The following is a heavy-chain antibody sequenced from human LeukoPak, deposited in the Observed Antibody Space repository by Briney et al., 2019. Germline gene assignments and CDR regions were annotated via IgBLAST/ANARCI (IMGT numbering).Heavy chain of an antibody. Sequence: GRSLRLSCAASGCTFSNYGMHWVHQAPGKGLEWVAFIRYDGSNKYYADSVKGRFTISRDNSKNTLYLQMDSLRAEDTAVYYCSKDGRGYSGYDLYYLDHWGQGTLVTVSS. CDR2: IRYDGSNK. CDR3: SKDGRGYSGYDLYYLDH. CDR1: GCTFSNYG. V-gene: IGHV3-30*02. J-gene: IGHJ4*02. D-gene: IGHD5-12*01.